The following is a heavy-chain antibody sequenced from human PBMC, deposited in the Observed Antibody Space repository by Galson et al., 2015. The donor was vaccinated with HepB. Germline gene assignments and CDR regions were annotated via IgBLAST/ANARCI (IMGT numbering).Heavy chain of an antibody. CDR1: GYSFTSYW. CDR3: ARHGLTLVGATEDYYYYGMDV. D-gene: IGHD1-26*01. V-gene: IGHV5-10-1*01. Sequence: QSGAEVKKPGESLRISCKGSGYSFTSYWISWVRQMPGKGLEWMGRIDPSDSYTNYSPSFQGHVTISADKSISTAYLQWSSLKASDTAMYYCARHGLTLVGATEDYYYYGMDVWGQGTTVTVSS. J-gene: IGHJ6*02. CDR2: IDPSDSYT.